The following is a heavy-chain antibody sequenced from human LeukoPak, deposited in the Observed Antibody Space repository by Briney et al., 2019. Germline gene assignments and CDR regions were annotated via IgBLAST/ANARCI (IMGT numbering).Heavy chain of an antibody. D-gene: IGHD6-19*01. CDR1: GFTFSNTW. V-gene: IGHV3-7*01. CDR2: IKPDGSKK. J-gene: IGHJ4*02. CDR3: VRDRWYSSGAFDY. Sequence: GGSLRLSCVASGFTFSNTWMNWVRQAPERGLEWVANIKPDGSKKYYVDSVKGRFTISRDNAKNSLYLQMNSLRAEDTAVYYCVRDRWYSSGAFDYWGQGTMVTVSS.